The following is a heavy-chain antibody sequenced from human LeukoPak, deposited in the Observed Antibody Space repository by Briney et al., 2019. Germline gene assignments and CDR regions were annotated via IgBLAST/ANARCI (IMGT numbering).Heavy chain of an antibody. CDR1: GFTFSSYS. CDR2: ISSSSSYI. V-gene: IGHV3-21*01. Sequence: GGSLRLSSAASGFTFSSYSMNWVRQAPGKGLEWVSSISSSSSYIYYADSVKGRFTISRDNAKNSLYLQMNSLRAEDTAVYYCARVYYYDSSGYYLSHFDYWGQGTLVTVSS. CDR3: ARVYYYDSSGYYLSHFDY. J-gene: IGHJ4*02. D-gene: IGHD3-22*01.